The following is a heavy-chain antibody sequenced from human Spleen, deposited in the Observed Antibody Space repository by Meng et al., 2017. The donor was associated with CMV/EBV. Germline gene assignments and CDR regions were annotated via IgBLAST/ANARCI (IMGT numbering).Heavy chain of an antibody. CDR3: AKVQTYYFYGMDV. J-gene: IGHJ6*02. CDR1: GFTFSSYW. CDR2: IKQDGSEK. Sequence: GESLKISCAASGFTFSSYWMSWVRQAPGKGLEWVANIKQDGSEKYHVDSVKGRFTISRDNAKKSLYLQINNLRAEDTAVFYCAKVQTYYFYGMDVWGRGTTVTVSS. V-gene: IGHV3-7*03.